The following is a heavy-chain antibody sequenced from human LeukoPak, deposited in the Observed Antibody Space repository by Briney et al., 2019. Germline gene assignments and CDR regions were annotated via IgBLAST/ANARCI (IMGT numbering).Heavy chain of an antibody. D-gene: IGHD6-19*01. CDR2: INPSGDST. CDR1: GYTFTSYY. J-gene: IGHJ6*02. V-gene: IGHV1-46*01. CDR3: ASGAIAVAESHYYYYYGMDV. Sequence: ASVKVSCKASGYTFTSYYIHWVRQAPGQGLEWMGIINPSGDSTSYAQKFQGRVTLTTDTSTSTVYMELRSLRSDDTAVYYCASGAIAVAESHYYYYYGMDVWGQGTTVTVSS.